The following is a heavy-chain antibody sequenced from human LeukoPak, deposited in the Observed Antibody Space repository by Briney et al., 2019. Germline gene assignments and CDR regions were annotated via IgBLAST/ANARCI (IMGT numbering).Heavy chain of an antibody. CDR2: ISAYNGNT. CDR1: GYTFTSYD. Sequence: GASVKVSCKASGYTFTSYDINWVRQATGQGLEWMGWISAYNGNTNYAQKLQGRVTMTTDTSTSTAYMELRSLRSDDTAVYYCARAGGYQLLATYYYYGMDVWGQGTTVTVSS. J-gene: IGHJ6*02. D-gene: IGHD2-2*01. V-gene: IGHV1-18*01. CDR3: ARAGGYQLLATYYYYGMDV.